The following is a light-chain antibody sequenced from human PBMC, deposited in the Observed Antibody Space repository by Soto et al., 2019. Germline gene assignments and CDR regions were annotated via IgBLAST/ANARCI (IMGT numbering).Light chain of an antibody. V-gene: IGKV3-11*01. J-gene: IGKJ4*01. CDR3: PQHSNWLLT. CDR1: QSVCSN. Sequence: EIVLIHSPATLSLSPGERATLSCRASQSVCSNLAWYQQNPGQAPRLLIFDASNRATGIPARFSGSGSGTDLILSISSLEPEDFVVYYCPQHSNWLLTVGGGAKVDIK. CDR2: DAS.